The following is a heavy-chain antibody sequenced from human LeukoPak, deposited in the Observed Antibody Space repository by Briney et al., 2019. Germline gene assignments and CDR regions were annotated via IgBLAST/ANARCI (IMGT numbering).Heavy chain of an antibody. CDR1: GFTFSSYD. Sequence: PGGSLRLSCAASGFTFSSYDMNWVRQAPGKGLEWVSSISGSGGITYYADSVKGRFTISRDNSRNTLYLQMNGLRAEDTAVYYCASRYGDYGYGMDVWGQGTTVTVSS. CDR3: ASRYGDYGYGMDV. CDR2: ISGSGGIT. D-gene: IGHD4-17*01. J-gene: IGHJ6*02. V-gene: IGHV3-23*01.